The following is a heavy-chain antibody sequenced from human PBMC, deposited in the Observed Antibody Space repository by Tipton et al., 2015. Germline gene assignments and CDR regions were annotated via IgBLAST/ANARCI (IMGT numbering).Heavy chain of an antibody. CDR3: ACGSPRGQLDY. V-gene: IGHV4-39*01. CDR2: IYYSGST. CDR1: GGSISSSSYS. D-gene: IGHD3-10*01. J-gene: IGHJ4*02. Sequence: TLSLTCTVSGGSISSSSYSWGWIRQPPGKGLELIGSIYYSGSTYYNPSLKSRVTISGATSKNQFSLKLTSVTAADTAVYFCACGSPRGQLDYWGQGTLVAVSS.